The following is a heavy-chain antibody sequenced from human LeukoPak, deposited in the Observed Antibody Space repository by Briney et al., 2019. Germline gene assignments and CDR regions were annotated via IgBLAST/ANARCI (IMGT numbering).Heavy chain of an antibody. CDR2: IYPGDSDT. CDR3: ARSRVGGIAAAGTDYYYMDV. J-gene: IGHJ6*03. Sequence: GESLKISCKGSGYSFTSYWIGWVRQMPGKALEWMGIIYPGDSDTRYSPSFQGQVTISADKSISTAYLQWSSLKASDTAMYYCARSRVGGIAAAGTDYYYMDVWGKRTTVTVSS. V-gene: IGHV5-51*01. D-gene: IGHD6-13*01. CDR1: GYSFTSYW.